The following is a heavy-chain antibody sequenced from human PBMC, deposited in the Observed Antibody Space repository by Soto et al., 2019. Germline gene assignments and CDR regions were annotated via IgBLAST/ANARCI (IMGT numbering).Heavy chain of an antibody. V-gene: IGHV3-23*01. D-gene: IGHD3-10*01. CDR2: FSGSGGST. J-gene: IGHJ4*02. Sequence: EVQLLESGGGLVQPGGSLRLSCAASGFTFSSYAMSWVRQAPGKGLEWVSAFSGSGGSTYYADSVKGRFTISRDNAKTTLYLQMNSLRAEDTAVYYCAKDMEGYGSGSYNYWGQEPLVTVSS. CDR1: GFTFSSYA. CDR3: AKDMEGYGSGSYNY.